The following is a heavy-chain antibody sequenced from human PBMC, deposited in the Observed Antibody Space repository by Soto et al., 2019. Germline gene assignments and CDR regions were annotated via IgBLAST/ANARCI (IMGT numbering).Heavy chain of an antibody. CDR3: ARDIADCTNGVCPDY. CDR1: GFTFSSDS. V-gene: IGHV3-21*01. CDR2: ISSSSSYI. J-gene: IGHJ4*02. Sequence: EVQLVESGGGLVKPGGSLRLSCAASGFTFSSDSMNWVRKAPGKGLEWVSSISSSSSYIYYADSVKGRFTISRDNAMNTLSLQMNSLRAEDTAVYYCARDIADCTNGVCPDYWGQGTLVTVSS. D-gene: IGHD2-8*01.